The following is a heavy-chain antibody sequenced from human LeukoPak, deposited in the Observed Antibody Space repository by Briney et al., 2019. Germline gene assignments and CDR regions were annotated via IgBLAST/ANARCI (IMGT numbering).Heavy chain of an antibody. CDR2: ITASGTAM. V-gene: IGHV3-48*02. D-gene: IGHD1-26*01. CDR1: GFTFNTYT. J-gene: IGHJ4*02. Sequence: GGSLRLSCAASGFTFNTYTMNWVRQAPGKGLEWVSHITASGTAMFYADSVKGRFTISRDNAKNSLYLQMNSLRDEDTAVYYCASSGSYRFDYWGQGTLVTVSS. CDR3: ASSGSYRFDY.